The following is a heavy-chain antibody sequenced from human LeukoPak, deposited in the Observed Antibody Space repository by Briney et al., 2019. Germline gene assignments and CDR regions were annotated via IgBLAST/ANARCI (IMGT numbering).Heavy chain of an antibody. Sequence: PSETLSLTCAVYGGSFSGYYWSWIRQPPGKGLEWIGEINHSGSTYYNPSLKSRVTISVDTSKNQFSLKLSSVTAADTAVYYCARPYYYDSRIDPWGQGTLVTVSS. CDR1: GGSFSGYY. J-gene: IGHJ5*02. CDR3: ARPYYYDSRIDP. CDR2: INHSGST. V-gene: IGHV4-34*01. D-gene: IGHD3-22*01.